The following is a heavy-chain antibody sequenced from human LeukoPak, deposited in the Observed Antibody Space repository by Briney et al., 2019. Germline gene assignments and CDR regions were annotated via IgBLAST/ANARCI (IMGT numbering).Heavy chain of an antibody. V-gene: IGHV3-66*01. D-gene: IGHD3-16*01. CDR2: IYSCGST. J-gene: IGHJ6*02. CDR1: GFTVSSNY. CDR3: LGQPRYHYGMDV. Sequence: PGGSLRLSCAASGFTVSSNYMSWVRQAPGKGLEWVSVIYSCGSTYYADSVKGRFTISRDNSKNTLYLQMTSLRAEDTAVYYRLGQPRYHYGMDVWGQATTVTVSS.